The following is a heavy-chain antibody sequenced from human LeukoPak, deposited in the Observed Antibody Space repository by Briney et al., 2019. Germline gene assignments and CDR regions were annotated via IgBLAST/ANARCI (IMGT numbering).Heavy chain of an antibody. J-gene: IGHJ4*02. V-gene: IGHV3-48*04. CDR3: ARDRKSGESSEIDF. CDR2: ISSSSSTI. CDR1: GFTFSSYS. D-gene: IGHD3-10*01. Sequence: GGSLRLSCAASGFTFSSYSMNWVRQAPGKGLEWVSYISSSSSTIYYADSVKGRFTVSRDNAKNTLNLQMNSLRAEDTAVYDCARDRKSGESSEIDFWGQGTLVTVSS.